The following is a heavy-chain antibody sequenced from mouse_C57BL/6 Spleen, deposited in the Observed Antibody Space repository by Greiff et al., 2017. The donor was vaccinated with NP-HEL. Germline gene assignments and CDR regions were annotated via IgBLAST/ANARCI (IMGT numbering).Heavy chain of an antibody. V-gene: IGHV1-50*01. J-gene: IGHJ1*03. Sequence: VQLQQPGAELVKPGASVKLSCKASGYTFTSYWMQWVKQRPGQGLEWIGEIDPSDSYTNYNQKFKGKATLTVDTSSSTAYMQLSSLTSEDSAVYYCATWDDGYYVGYFDVWGTGTTVTVSS. CDR1: GYTFTSYW. D-gene: IGHD2-3*01. CDR3: ATWDDGYYVGYFDV. CDR2: IDPSDSYT.